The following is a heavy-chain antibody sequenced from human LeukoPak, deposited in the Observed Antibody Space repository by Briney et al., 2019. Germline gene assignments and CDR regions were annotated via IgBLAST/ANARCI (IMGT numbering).Heavy chain of an antibody. CDR3: ARGLPARRGDVWGSYRYLPEGNWFDP. V-gene: IGHV4-59*12. Sequence: SETLSLTCTVSGGSISSYYWSWIRQPPGEGLECIGYIYYTGSTNYNPSLKSRVTISVDTPKNQFSLKLSSVTAADTAVYYCARGLPARRGDVWGSYRYLPEGNWFDPWGQGTLVTVSS. J-gene: IGHJ5*02. D-gene: IGHD3-16*02. CDR2: IYYTGST. CDR1: GGSISSYY.